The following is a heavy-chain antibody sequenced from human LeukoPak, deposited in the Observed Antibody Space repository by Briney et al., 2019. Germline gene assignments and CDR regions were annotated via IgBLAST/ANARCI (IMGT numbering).Heavy chain of an antibody. J-gene: IGHJ4*02. CDR1: GFTFSSYE. CDR3: ARRGYARGGDFDY. V-gene: IGHV3-48*03. Sequence: GGSLRLSCAASGFTFSSYETNWVRQAPGKGLEWVSYISSSGSTIYYADSVKGRFTISRDNAKNSLYLQMNSLRAEDTAVYYCARRGYARGGDFDYWGQGTLVTVSS. CDR2: ISSSGSTI. D-gene: IGHD2-2*01.